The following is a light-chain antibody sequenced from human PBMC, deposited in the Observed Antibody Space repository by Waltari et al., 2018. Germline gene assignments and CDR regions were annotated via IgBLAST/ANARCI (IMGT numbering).Light chain of an antibody. V-gene: IGKV1-39*01. Sequence: DIEMTQSPSSLSACVGDRVTINCRASQMINTFLNWYQQKPGNAPKLLIYAVSNSQTGVPSRFSGSGSETDFTLTIHNLQPEDFATYYCQQTSSIPVTFGGGTTVEMK. CDR3: QQTSSIPVT. J-gene: IGKJ4*01. CDR1: QMINTF. CDR2: AVS.